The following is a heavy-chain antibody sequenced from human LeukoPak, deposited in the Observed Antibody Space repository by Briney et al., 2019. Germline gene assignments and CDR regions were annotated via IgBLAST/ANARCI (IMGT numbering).Heavy chain of an antibody. Sequence: PGGSLRLSCAASGFTFSSYAMSWVRQAPGKGLEWVSAISGSGGSTYYADSVKGRFTISRDNSKNTLYLQMNSLRAEDTAVYYCAEDPEGTGGIQGAVAGHFDYWGQGTLVTVSS. V-gene: IGHV3-23*01. CDR2: ISGSGGST. CDR3: AEDPEGTGGIQGAVAGHFDY. J-gene: IGHJ4*02. CDR1: GFTFSSYA. D-gene: IGHD6-19*01.